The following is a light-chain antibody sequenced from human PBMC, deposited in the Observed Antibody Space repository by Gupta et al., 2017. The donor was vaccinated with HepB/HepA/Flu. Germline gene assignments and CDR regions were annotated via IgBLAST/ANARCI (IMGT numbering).Light chain of an antibody. CDR3: MQTLQTPPWT. V-gene: IGKV2-28*01. CDR2: LGS. CDR1: QSLLHSNGYNY. Sequence: DIVMTQSPLSLPVTPGEQASISCRSSQSLLHSNGYNYLDWYLQKPGQSPQLLLYLGSTRASGVPDRFSGSGSGTDFTLKISRVEAEDVGFYYCMQTLQTPPWTFGQGTKVEIK. J-gene: IGKJ1*01.